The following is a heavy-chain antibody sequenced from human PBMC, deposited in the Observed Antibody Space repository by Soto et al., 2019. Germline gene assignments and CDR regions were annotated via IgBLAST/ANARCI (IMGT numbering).Heavy chain of an antibody. V-gene: IGHV4-39*01. Sequence: ASETLSLTCTVSGGSISSSSYYWGWIRQPPGKGLEWIGSIYYSGSTYYNPSLKSRVTISVDTSKNQFSLKLSSVTAADTAVYYCARQIVGATTDFDYWGQGTLVTVSS. D-gene: IGHD1-26*01. CDR2: IYYSGST. J-gene: IGHJ4*02. CDR3: ARQIVGATTDFDY. CDR1: GGSISSSSYY.